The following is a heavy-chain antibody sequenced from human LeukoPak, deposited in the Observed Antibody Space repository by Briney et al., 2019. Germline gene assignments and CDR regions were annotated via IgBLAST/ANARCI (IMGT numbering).Heavy chain of an antibody. CDR2: VKQDGSEN. CDR3: ARDQSSTWYAIGVGEEYLQY. Sequence: PGGSLRLSCAASGFTFSNFWMTWLRHAPGKGRKWVVNVKQDGSENYYMYSVKGRFTISRYNAQNSLYLQMNSPRAEDTAVYYCARDQSSTWYAIGVGEEYLQYWGQDTLVSVSS. V-gene: IGHV3-7*01. D-gene: IGHD6-13*01. J-gene: IGHJ1*01. CDR1: GFTFSNFW.